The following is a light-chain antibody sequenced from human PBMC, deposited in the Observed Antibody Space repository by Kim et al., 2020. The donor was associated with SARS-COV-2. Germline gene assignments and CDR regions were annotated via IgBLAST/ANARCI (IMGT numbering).Light chain of an antibody. V-gene: IGKV3-20*01. CDR3: QQYGSSPPVT. CDR2: GAS. Sequence: EIVLTQSPGTLSLSPGERATLSCRASQSVSSSYLAWYQQKPGQAPRLIIYGASSRATGIPDRFSGSGSGTDFTLTISRLEPEDFAVYYFQQYGSSPPVTFGQGTRLEIK. CDR1: QSVSSSY. J-gene: IGKJ5*01.